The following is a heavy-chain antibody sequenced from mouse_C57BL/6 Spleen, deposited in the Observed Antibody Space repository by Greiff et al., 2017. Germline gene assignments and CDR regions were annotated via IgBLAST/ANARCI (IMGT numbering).Heavy chain of an antibody. CDR3: ARGAY. J-gene: IGHJ3*01. CDR1: GYTFTSYG. CDR2: IYIGNGYT. V-gene: IGHV1-58*01. Sequence: EVQLQQSGAELVRPGSSVKMSCKTSGYTFTSYGINWVKQRPGPGLEWIGYIYIGNGYTEYNAKFKGKATLTSDTSSSTAYMQLSSLTSEDSAIYFCARGAYWGQGTLVTVSA.